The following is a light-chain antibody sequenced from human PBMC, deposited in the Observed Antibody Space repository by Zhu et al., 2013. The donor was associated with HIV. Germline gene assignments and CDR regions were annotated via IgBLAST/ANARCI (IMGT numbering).Light chain of an antibody. J-gene: IGLJ2*01. CDR2: DVS. Sequence: QSALPQPRSVSGSPGQSVIISCTGTSTDVAFYNFVSWYQQYPGQVPKLIIYDVSQRPSGVPDRFSGSKSGSTASLTISGLQPEDEADYYCNSWDSSGNHVVFGGGTKLTVL. CDR1: STDVAFYNF. CDR3: NSWDSSGNHVV. V-gene: IGLV2-11*01.